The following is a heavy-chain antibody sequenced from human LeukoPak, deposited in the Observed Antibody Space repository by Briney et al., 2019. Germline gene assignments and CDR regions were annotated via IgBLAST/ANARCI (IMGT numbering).Heavy chain of an antibody. J-gene: IGHJ4*02. CDR3: ATVGLGGRGPFDY. D-gene: IGHD1-26*01. CDR1: GGTFIHYS. CDR2: IIPVFGTA. V-gene: IGHV1-69*05. Sequence: ASVKVSCKASGGTFIHYSISWVRQAPGQGLEWMGGIIPVFGTANYAQKFQGRVTITTDESTSTAYLELSSLRSEDTAVYYCATVGLGGRGPFDYWGQGTLVTVSS.